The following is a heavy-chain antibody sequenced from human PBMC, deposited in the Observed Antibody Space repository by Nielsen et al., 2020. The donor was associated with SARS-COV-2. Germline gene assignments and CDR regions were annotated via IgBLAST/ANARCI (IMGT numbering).Heavy chain of an antibody. D-gene: IGHD3-16*02. J-gene: IGHJ4*02. CDR2: IDWDDDK. V-gene: IGHV2-70*11. CDR3: AGGGYYDYVWGSYRSPTYFDY. Sequence: WIRQPPGKALEWLARIDWDDDKYYSTSLKTRPTISKDTSKNQVVLTMTNMDPVDTATYYCAGGGYYDYVWGSYRSPTYFDYWGQGTLVTVSS.